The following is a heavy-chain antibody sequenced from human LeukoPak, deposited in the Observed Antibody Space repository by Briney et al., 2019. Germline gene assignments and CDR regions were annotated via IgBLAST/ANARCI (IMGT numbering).Heavy chain of an antibody. CDR2: ISSSAGTM. CDR1: GFTFSTHE. J-gene: IGHJ4*02. V-gene: IGHV3-48*03. Sequence: GGSLRLSCAASGFTFSTHEMNWVRQAPGKGLEWVSYISSSAGTMYYADSVTGRFTVSRDNAKNSLYLQLNSLRAEDTAVYYCVREGGYNHFDYWGQGTLVTVSS. D-gene: IGHD5-24*01. CDR3: VREGGYNHFDY.